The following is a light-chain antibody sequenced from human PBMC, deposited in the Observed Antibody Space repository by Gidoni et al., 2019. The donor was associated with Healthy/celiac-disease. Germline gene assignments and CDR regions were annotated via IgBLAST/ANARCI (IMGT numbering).Light chain of an antibody. CDR1: QSVSSSS. V-gene: IGKV3-20*01. Sequence: EIELTQSPGTLSLSPGERATLSCRASQSVSSSSLAWYQQKPGQAPRLLIYAASSRATGIPDRFSGSGSGTDFTLTISRLGPEDFAVYYCQQYGRSPLTFGGGTKVEIK. CDR3: QQYGRSPLT. CDR2: AAS. J-gene: IGKJ4*01.